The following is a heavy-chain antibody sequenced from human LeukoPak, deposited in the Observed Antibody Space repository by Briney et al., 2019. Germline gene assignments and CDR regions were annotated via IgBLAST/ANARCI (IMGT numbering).Heavy chain of an antibody. D-gene: IGHD5-24*01. CDR1: GGSISSSIYY. Sequence: PSETLSLTCTVSGGSISSSIYYWGWIRQPPGKGLEWIGSIYYSGSTYYNPSLKSRVTISVDTSKNQFSLKLSSVTAADTAVYYCARGPRWLQDYFNYWGQGTLVTVSS. V-gene: IGHV4-39*07. CDR3: ARGPRWLQDYFNY. J-gene: IGHJ4*02. CDR2: IYYSGST.